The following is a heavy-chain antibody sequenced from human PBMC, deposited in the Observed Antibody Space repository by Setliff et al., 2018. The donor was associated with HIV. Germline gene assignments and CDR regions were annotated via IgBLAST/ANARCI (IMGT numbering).Heavy chain of an antibody. D-gene: IGHD4-17*01. CDR1: GDSINSDRW. J-gene: IGHJ4*02. Sequence: SETLSLTCAVSGDSINSDRWWSWIRQPPGKGLEWIGELSPSGTTRSNPSLQSRVTISLDTSNNQFSLKLTSVTAADTAMYYCASFFVTTVTNQDYWGQGTPVTVSS. CDR3: ASFFVTTVTNQDY. CDR2: LSPSGTT. V-gene: IGHV4-4*02.